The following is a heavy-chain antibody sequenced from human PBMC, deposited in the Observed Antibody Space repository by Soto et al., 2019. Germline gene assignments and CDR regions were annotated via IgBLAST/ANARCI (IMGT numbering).Heavy chain of an antibody. CDR2: INTNNGNT. CDR1: GYSFTSYG. Sequence: QVQLVQSGAVVKKPGASVKVSCKASGYSFTSYGIGWVRQAPGRGLEWMGWINTNNGNTNSAQRLQGRGTMAADTSTRTAYMELRSLRFDDPAVYYCARDLLGSFDVWGQGTMVTISS. J-gene: IGHJ3*01. V-gene: IGHV1-18*01. CDR3: ARDLLGSFDV. D-gene: IGHD2-15*01.